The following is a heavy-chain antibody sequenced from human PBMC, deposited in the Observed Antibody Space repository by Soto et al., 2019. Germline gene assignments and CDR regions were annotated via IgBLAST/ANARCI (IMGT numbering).Heavy chain of an antibody. CDR1: GDSITSNSYF. Sequence: SETLSLTCTVSGDSITSNSYFWAWIRQPPGKWLEWIGSIYYSGSTNYNPSLKSRVTISLDTSKNQFSLKLSSVTAADTAVYYCARGQTAGTLVYFDYWGQGTLVTVSS. D-gene: IGHD6-13*01. CDR3: ARGQTAGTLVYFDY. V-gene: IGHV4-39*07. CDR2: IYYSGST. J-gene: IGHJ4*02.